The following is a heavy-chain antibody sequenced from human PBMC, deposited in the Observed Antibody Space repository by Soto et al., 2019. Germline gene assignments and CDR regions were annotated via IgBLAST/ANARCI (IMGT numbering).Heavy chain of an antibody. CDR2: ISGSGGST. Sequence: GGSLRLSCAASGFTFSSYAMSWVRQAPGKGLEWVSAISGSGGSTYYADSVKGRFTISRDNSKNTLYLQMNSLRAEDTAVYYCAKDLGYSDGSLGYGMDVWGQGTTVTVSS. CDR1: GFTFSSYA. CDR3: AKDLGYSDGSLGYGMDV. V-gene: IGHV3-23*01. J-gene: IGHJ6*02. D-gene: IGHD5-18*01.